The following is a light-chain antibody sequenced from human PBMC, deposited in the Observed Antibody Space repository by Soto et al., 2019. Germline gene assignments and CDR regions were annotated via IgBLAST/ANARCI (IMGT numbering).Light chain of an antibody. CDR2: TNS. CDR3: QQSYSTPYT. V-gene: IGKV1-39*01. J-gene: IGKJ2*01. Sequence: DLQMTQSPSSLSASVGDRVTITCRASRCINNYLNWYHQKPGKAPNLLVDTNSTLQSGVTSRFSGSGSRTDFTLTISSLQPEDCAPYYCQQSYSTPYTFRRGTKTQI. CDR1: RCINNY.